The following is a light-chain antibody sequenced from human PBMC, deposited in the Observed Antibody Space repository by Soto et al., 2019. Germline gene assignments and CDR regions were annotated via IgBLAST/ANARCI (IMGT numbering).Light chain of an antibody. CDR1: STDFENYNL. V-gene: IGLV2-23*01. CDR3: SSYAGSSARVV. J-gene: IGLJ2*01. Sequence: QSVLTQPASVSGSPGQSITISCTRSSTDFENYNLVSWYQHCPDKAPKLIIYEGTKRPSEISDRFSGSESHTTASLIISGLQPEDEADYYCSSYAGSSARVVFGGGTKVTVL. CDR2: EGT.